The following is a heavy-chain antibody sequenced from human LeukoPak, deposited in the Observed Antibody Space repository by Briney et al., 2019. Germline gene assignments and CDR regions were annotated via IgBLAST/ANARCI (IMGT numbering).Heavy chain of an antibody. D-gene: IGHD1-20*01. J-gene: IGHJ4*02. CDR1: GYTFTGYY. V-gene: IGHV1-2*02. CDR3: ARDLNHNWRNIPLTFDY. Sequence: GASVKVSCKASGYTFTGYYLHWVRQVPGQGLEWMGWINPNSGGTNYAQNFQGRVTMTRDTSISTAYLELSSLRSDDTALYYCARDLNHNWRNIPLTFDYWGQGSLVTVSS. CDR2: INPNSGGT.